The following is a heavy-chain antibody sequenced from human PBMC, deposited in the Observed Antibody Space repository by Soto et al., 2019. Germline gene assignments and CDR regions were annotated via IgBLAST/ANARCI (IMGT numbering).Heavy chain of an antibody. CDR1: GFTFRDYG. D-gene: IGHD7-27*01. CDR3: ETEVPFYTGAYFDY. Sequence: GGSLRLSCAASGFTFRDYGMHWVRQAPGKGLEWVAVVAYDGNNKYYADSVKGRFTISRDNSKNTLYLQMNSLSPDDTATYYCETEVPFYTGAYFDYWGLGTLVTVSS. J-gene: IGHJ4*02. CDR2: VAYDGNNK. V-gene: IGHV3-30*03.